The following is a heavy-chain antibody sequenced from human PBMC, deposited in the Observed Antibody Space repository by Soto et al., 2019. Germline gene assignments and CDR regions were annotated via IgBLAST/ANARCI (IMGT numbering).Heavy chain of an antibody. CDR1: GGSFSGYY. CDR3: ARKILWFGANWFDP. D-gene: IGHD3-10*01. V-gene: IGHV4-34*01. Sequence: GPVQTSETLSLTCAVYGGSFSGYYWSWIRQPPGKGLEWIGEINHSGSTNYNPSLKSRVAISVDTSKNQFSLKLSSVTAADTAVYYCARKILWFGANWFDPWGQGTLVTVSS. J-gene: IGHJ5*02. CDR2: INHSGST.